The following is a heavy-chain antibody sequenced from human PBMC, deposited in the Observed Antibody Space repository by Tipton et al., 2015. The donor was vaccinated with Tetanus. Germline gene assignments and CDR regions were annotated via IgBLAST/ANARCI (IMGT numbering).Heavy chain of an antibody. Sequence: SLRLSCVDSAITFSTYAMSWVRQAPGKGLEWVSGISRRGGSTYYADSVKGRFTISRDNSQRTLYLQMSSLRAEDTAVYFCANMDTYFYHGRDVWGQGTTVTVPS. J-gene: IGHJ6*02. CDR3: ANMDTYFYHGRDV. V-gene: IGHV3-23*01. D-gene: IGHD3-10*01. CDR2: ISRRGGST. CDR1: AITFSTYA.